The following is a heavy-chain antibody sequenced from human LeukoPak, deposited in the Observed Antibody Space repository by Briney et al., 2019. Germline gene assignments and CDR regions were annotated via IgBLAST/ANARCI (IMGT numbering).Heavy chain of an antibody. Sequence: SETLSLTCTVSGGSISSSSYYWGWIRQPPGKGREWIGSIYYSGSTYYNPSLKSRVTISVDTSKTQFSLKLSSVTAADTAVYYCARFPTYYYGSGSYYIDYWGQGTLVTVSS. CDR3: ARFPTYYYGSGSYYIDY. D-gene: IGHD3-10*01. J-gene: IGHJ4*02. V-gene: IGHV4-39*01. CDR1: GGSISSSSYY. CDR2: IYYSGST.